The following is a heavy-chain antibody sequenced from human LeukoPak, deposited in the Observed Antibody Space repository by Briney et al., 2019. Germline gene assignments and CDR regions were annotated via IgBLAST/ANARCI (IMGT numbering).Heavy chain of an antibody. V-gene: IGHV4-39*07. CDR2: IYYSGST. CDR1: GGSISSSSYY. J-gene: IGHJ4*02. Sequence: KPSETLSLTCTVSGGSISSSSYYWGWIRQPPGKGLEWIGSIYYSGSTYYNPSLKSRVTISVDTSKNQFSLKLSSVTAADTAVYYCARGQAVSPVYFDYWGQGTLVTVSS. CDR3: ARGQAVSPVYFDY. D-gene: IGHD5/OR15-5a*01.